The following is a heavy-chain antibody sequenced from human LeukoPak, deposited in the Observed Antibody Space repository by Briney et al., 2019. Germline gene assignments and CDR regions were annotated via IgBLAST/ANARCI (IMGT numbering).Heavy chain of an antibody. J-gene: IGHJ4*02. Sequence: PSETLSLTCAVYGGSFSGYYWSWIRQPPGKGLEWIGEINHSGSTNYNPSLKSRVTISVDTSKNQFSLKLSSVTAADTAVYYCARHGLRTREIDYWGQGTLVTVSS. CDR1: GGSFSGYY. CDR3: ARHGLRTREIDY. D-gene: IGHD1-7*01. CDR2: INHSGST. V-gene: IGHV4-34*01.